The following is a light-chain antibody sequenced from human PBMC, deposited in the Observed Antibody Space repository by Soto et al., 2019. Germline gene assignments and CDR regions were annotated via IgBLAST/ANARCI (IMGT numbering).Light chain of an antibody. V-gene: IGKV3-20*01. CDR2: GAS. CDR1: QSVSSSY. J-gene: IGKJ1*01. Sequence: VMTQSPLSLPVTLGQPATLSCRASQSVSSSYLAWYQRKPGQAPRLLIYGASSRATGIPDRFSGGGSGTDFTLTISRLEPEDFAVYYCQQYHNSPPTFGQGTKVDIK. CDR3: QQYHNSPPT.